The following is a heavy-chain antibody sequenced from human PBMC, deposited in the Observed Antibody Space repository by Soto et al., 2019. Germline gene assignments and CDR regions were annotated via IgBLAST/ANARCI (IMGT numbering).Heavy chain of an antibody. CDR2: ISPYNDYT. D-gene: IGHD3-16*01. Sequence: QVQLVQSAAEVKKPGASVKVSCKASGYTFIRYGITWVRQAPGQGLEWMGWISPYNDYTIYAQKLQGRVTMTTDTSTXXXYXXLRSLKSDDTAVYYCARGGYYDNTWGKLSHYGLDVWGQGTSVTVSS. CDR3: ARGGYYDNTWGKLSHYGLDV. V-gene: IGHV1-18*01. CDR1: GYTFIRYG. J-gene: IGHJ6*02.